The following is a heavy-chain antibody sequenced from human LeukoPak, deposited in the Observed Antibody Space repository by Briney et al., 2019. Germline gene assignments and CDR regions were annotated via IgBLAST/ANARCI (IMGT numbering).Heavy chain of an antibody. CDR2: ISYDGSNK. Sequence: GGSLRLSCAASGFTFSSYGMHWVRQAPGKGLEWVAVISYDGSNKYYADSVKGRFTISRDNSKNTLYLQMNSLRAEDTAVYYCVRDRAVSPFPPDAFDMWGQGTMVTVAS. D-gene: IGHD4-17*01. V-gene: IGHV3-30*03. J-gene: IGHJ3*02. CDR1: GFTFSSYG. CDR3: VRDRAVSPFPPDAFDM.